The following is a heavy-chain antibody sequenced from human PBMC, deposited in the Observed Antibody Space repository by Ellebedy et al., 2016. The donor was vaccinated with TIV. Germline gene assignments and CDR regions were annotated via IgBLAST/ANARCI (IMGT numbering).Heavy chain of an antibody. D-gene: IGHD2-15*01. J-gene: IGHJ6*02. CDR2: IHPGEGST. Sequence: AASVKVSCKASGYTFTNKHYIHWVRQAPGQGLEWMGIIHPGEGSTDYAQKFQGRVTMTRDTSTSTVYMALRSLRSEDTAVYYCARTSDCSGGSCNDYYYGMDVWGHGTTVTVSS. CDR3: ARTSDCSGGSCNDYYYGMDV. CDR1: GYTFTNKHY. V-gene: IGHV1-46*01.